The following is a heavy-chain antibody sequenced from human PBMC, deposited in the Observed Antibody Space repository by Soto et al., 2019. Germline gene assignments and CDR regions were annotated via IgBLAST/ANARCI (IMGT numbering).Heavy chain of an antibody. CDR1: GGSISSGGYY. Sequence: QVQLQESGPGLVKPSQTLSLTCTVSGGSISSGGYYWSWIRQHPGKGLEWIGYIYYSGSTYYNPSLTSRITISVDRSKNQFSLNLRSVTAADTAVYYCARVRDIVATGGNAFDIWDQGTMVTVSS. D-gene: IGHD5-12*01. CDR2: IYYSGST. CDR3: ARVRDIVATGGNAFDI. V-gene: IGHV4-31*03. J-gene: IGHJ3*02.